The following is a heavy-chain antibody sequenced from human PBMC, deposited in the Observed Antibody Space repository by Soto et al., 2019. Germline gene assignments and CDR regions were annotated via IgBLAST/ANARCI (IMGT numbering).Heavy chain of an antibody. V-gene: IGHV3-30*18. Sequence: QVQLVESGGGVVQPGSSLRLSCAASGFTFSSYGMHWVRQAPGKGLEWVAVISYDGSNKYYADSVKGRFTISRDNSKNTLYLQMNSLRAEDTAVYYCAKDLEMALNWSYWGQGTLVTVSS. J-gene: IGHJ4*02. D-gene: IGHD1-1*01. CDR3: AKDLEMALNWSY. CDR2: ISYDGSNK. CDR1: GFTFSSYG.